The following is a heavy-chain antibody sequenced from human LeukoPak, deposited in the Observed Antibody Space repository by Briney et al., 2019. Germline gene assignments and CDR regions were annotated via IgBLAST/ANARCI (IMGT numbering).Heavy chain of an antibody. V-gene: IGHV3-30-3*01. CDR3: AREFGAARPSDACDI. CDR1: GFTFSSYA. Sequence: PGGSLRLSCAASGFTFSSYAMHWVRQAPGKGLEWVAVISYDGSNKYYADSVKGRFTISRDNSKNTLYLQMNSLRAEDTAVYYCAREFGAARPSDACDIWGQGTMVTVSS. J-gene: IGHJ3*02. CDR2: ISYDGSNK. D-gene: IGHD6-6*01.